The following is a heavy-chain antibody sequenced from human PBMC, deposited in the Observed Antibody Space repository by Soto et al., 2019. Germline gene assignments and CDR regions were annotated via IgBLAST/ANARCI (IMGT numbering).Heavy chain of an antibody. CDR3: ARDPSGYYYYGMDV. V-gene: IGHV4-31*03. CDR1: GGSISSGGYY. J-gene: IGHJ6*02. CDR2: IYYSGST. Sequence: SETLSLTCTVSGGSISSGGYYWSWIRQHPGKGLEWIGYIYYSGSTYYNPSLKSRVTISVDTSKNQFSLKLSSVTAADTAVYYCARDPSGYYYYGMDVWGQGTTVTVSS.